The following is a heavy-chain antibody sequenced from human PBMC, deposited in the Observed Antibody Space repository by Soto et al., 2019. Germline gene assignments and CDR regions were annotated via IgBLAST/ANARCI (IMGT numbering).Heavy chain of an antibody. CDR3: ARHGGYYYGMDV. V-gene: IGHV3-53*01. Sequence: VSLRLSCAASGFTVSSNYMSWVRQAPGKGLEWVSVIYSGGSTYYADSVKGRFTISRDNAKNSLYLQMNSLRAEDTAVSYCARHGGYYYGMDVWGQGTTVTVSS. CDR1: GFTVSSNY. CDR2: IYSGGST. J-gene: IGHJ6*02.